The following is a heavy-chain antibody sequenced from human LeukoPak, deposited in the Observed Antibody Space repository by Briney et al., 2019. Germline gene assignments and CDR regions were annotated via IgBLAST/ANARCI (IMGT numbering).Heavy chain of an antibody. Sequence: GASVKVSCKASGYTFTSYDINWVRQATGQGLEWMEWMNPNSGNTGYAQKFQGRVTITRNTSISTAYMELSSLRSEDTAVYYCARGPRYSYGYGNYYYYYMDVWGKGTTVTVSS. D-gene: IGHD5-18*01. V-gene: IGHV1-8*01. CDR2: MNPNSGNT. CDR1: GYTFTSYD. CDR3: ARGPRYSYGYGNYYYYYMDV. J-gene: IGHJ6*03.